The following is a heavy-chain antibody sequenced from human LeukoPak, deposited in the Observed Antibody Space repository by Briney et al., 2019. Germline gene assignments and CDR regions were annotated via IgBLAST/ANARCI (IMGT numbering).Heavy chain of an antibody. D-gene: IGHD1-14*01. CDR1: GFTFSSYW. Sequence: GGSLRLPCAASGFTFSSYWMDWVRQVPGKGLVWVARINPGGSSITYADSVKGRFTISRDNAKNTLYLQMDSLRAEDTGVYYCARSNQADDYWGQGTLVTVSS. CDR3: ARSNQADDY. CDR2: INPGGSSI. V-gene: IGHV3-74*01. J-gene: IGHJ4*02.